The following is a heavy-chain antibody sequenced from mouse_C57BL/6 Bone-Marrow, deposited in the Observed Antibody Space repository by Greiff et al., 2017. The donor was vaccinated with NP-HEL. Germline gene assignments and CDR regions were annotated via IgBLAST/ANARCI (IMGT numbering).Heavy chain of an antibody. CDR3: ARVTHYGSSNWYFDV. CDR1: GYTFTSYW. J-gene: IGHJ1*03. CDR2: IHPNSGST. D-gene: IGHD1-1*01. Sequence: QVQLKESGAELVKPGASVKLSCKASGYTFTSYWMHWVKQRPGQGLEWIGMIHPNSGSTNYNEKFKSKATLTVDKSSSTAYMQLSSLTSEDSAVSYCARVTHYGSSNWYFDVWGTGTTVTVSS. V-gene: IGHV1-64*01.